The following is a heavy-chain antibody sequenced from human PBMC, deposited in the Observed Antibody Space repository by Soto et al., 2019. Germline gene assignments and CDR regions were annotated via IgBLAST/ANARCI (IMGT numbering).Heavy chain of an antibody. CDR2: IYYSGST. CDR3: AIEYYYDSSGYSDY. V-gene: IGHV4-31*03. CDR1: GGSISSGGYY. D-gene: IGHD3-22*01. J-gene: IGHJ4*02. Sequence: PSETLSLTCTVSGGSISSGGYYWSWIRQHPGKGLEWIGYIYYSGSTYYNPSLKSRVTISVDTSKNQFSLELSSLRSEDTAVYYCAIEYYYDSSGYSDYWGQGTLVTVSS.